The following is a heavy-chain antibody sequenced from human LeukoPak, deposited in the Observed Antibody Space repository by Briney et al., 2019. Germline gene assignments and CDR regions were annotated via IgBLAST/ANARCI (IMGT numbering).Heavy chain of an antibody. Sequence: PGGSLRLSCAASGFTFTNYAMIWVRQAPGGGLEGVSAIRSGGDGTLYADSVKGRFTISRDNSKNTLFLQMNNMRAEDTAVYYCARDPNGDYVGAFEMWGPGTKVTVS. D-gene: IGHD4-17*01. CDR3: ARDPNGDYVGAFEM. CDR2: IRSGGDGT. CDR1: GFTFTNYA. J-gene: IGHJ3*02. V-gene: IGHV3-23*01.